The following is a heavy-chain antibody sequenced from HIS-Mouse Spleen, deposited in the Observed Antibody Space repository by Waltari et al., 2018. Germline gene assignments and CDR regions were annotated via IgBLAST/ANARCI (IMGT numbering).Heavy chain of an antibody. D-gene: IGHD6-13*01. V-gene: IGHV3-66*01. J-gene: IGHJ3*02. CDR3: ARAGYSSSPDAFDI. Sequence: SVKGRFTISRDNSKNTLYLQMNSLRAEDTAVYYCARAGYSSSPDAFDIWGQGTMVTVSS.